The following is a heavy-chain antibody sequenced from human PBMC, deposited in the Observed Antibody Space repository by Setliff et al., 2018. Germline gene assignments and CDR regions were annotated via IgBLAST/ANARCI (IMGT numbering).Heavy chain of an antibody. V-gene: IGHV4-59*08. J-gene: IGHJ4*02. CDR1: GASVSSHY. CDR2: ISYSGIT. CDR3: ARGRNVAARLLDS. Sequence: PSETLSLTCNVSGASVSSHYWDWIRQPPGKGLEWIGFISYSGITTYNVSLKSRVSISVDTSKNQFSLKLNSVTAADTAIYYCARGRNVAARLLDSWGQGTLVTVSS. D-gene: IGHD6-6*01.